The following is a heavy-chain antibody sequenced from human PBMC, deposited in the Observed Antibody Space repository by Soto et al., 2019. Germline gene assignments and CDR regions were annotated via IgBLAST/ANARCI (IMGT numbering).Heavy chain of an antibody. Sequence: TLSHTSTVSVDSISSALFYWCLIRQYPGRGLEWSGHIYCSGSTYYNPSFKRRITISVDTSESQFSLKLSSVTAADTAAYYCARYSGRYLEIWGQGTLVT. CDR2: IYCSGST. CDR1: VDSISSALFY. V-gene: IGHV4-31*03. CDR3: ARYSGRYLEI. J-gene: IGHJ4*02. D-gene: IGHD6-25*01.